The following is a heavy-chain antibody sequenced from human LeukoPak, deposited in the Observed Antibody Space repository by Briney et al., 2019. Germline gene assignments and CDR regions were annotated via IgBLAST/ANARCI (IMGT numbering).Heavy chain of an antibody. CDR1: GFTLSSYW. CDR2: MNSDGSST. V-gene: IGHV3-74*01. D-gene: IGHD4-17*01. Sequence: LGGTLRLSCAASGFTLSSYWMHWVRQAPGKGLVWVLRMNSDGSSTTYADSVKGRFTISRDNAKNALYLQMSSLRAEDTAVYHCAREAFNYGDHYFDYWGQGTLDRVSS. CDR3: AREAFNYGDHYFDY. J-gene: IGHJ4*02.